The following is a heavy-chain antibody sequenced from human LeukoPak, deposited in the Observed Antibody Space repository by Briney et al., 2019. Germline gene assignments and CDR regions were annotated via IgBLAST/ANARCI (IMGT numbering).Heavy chain of an antibody. Sequence: PGGSLRLSCAASGFTFSSYSMNWVRQAPGKGLEWVSSISSSSSYIYYADSVKGRFTISRDNAKNSLYLQMNSLRAEDTAVYYCARDMGVAAPITPATDYWGQGTLVTVSS. CDR3: ARDMGVAAPITPATDY. CDR2: ISSSSSYI. CDR1: GFTFSSYS. D-gene: IGHD2-15*01. V-gene: IGHV3-21*01. J-gene: IGHJ4*02.